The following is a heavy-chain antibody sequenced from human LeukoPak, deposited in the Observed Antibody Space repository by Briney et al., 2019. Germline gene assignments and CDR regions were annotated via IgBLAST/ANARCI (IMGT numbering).Heavy chain of an antibody. CDR1: GFTFSESW. CDR3: ATYINWVAGDV. J-gene: IGHJ6*02. V-gene: IGHV3-7*01. CDR2: INHEGGGI. Sequence: PGGSLRLSCAASGFTFSESWMTWVRQVPEQGLEWVAHINHEGGGIQYVDSVKGRFTISRDNAKGSVYLQMNSLRAEDTAIYHCATYINWVAGDVWGQGTTVIVSS. D-gene: IGHD1-1*01.